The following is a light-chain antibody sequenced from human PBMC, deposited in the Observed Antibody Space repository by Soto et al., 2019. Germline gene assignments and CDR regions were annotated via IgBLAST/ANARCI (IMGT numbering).Light chain of an antibody. CDR1: QSVSSN. J-gene: IGKJ4*01. V-gene: IGKV3-15*01. CDR3: QQYDVWPALT. CDR2: GAS. Sequence: EKALTQSPVTLSLSPGERATLSCRASQSVSSNLAWYQQRPGQAPRLLIYGASTRASGVPDGFSGSGSGTEFILSISSLQSEDSAVYYCQQYDVWPALTFGGGTKVDIK.